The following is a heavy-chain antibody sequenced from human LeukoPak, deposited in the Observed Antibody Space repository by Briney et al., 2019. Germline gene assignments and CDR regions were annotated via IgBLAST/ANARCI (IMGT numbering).Heavy chain of an antibody. CDR2: IIPIFGTA. J-gene: IGHJ5*02. D-gene: IGHD3-3*01. CDR3: ARDTYYDFWSGYYSNNWFDP. CDR1: GGTFSSYA. V-gene: IGHV1-69*05. Sequence: SVKVPCKASGGTFSSYAISWVRQAPGQGLEWMGGIIPIFGTANYAQKVQGRVTITTDESTSTAYMEMSSLRSEYTAVYYCARDTYYDFWSGYYSNNWFDPWGQGTLVTVSS.